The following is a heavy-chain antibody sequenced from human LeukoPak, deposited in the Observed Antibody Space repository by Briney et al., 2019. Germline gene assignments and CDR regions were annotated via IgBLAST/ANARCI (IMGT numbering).Heavy chain of an antibody. J-gene: IGHJ3*02. V-gene: IGHV3-30*04. CDR3: TKGLLAVVTHSFDI. Sequence: GGSLRLSCAASGFTFSSYAMHWVRQAPGKGLEWVGVISYAGSNKYYADSVKGRFTISRDNSKNTLYLQMNSLRAEDMALYYCTKGLLAVVTHSFDIWGQGTMVTVSS. D-gene: IGHD4-23*01. CDR1: GFTFSSYA. CDR2: ISYAGSNK.